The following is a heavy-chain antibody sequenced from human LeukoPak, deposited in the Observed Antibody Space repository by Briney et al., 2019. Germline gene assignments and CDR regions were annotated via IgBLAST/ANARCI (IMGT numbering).Heavy chain of an antibody. CDR1: GFTFSSYS. CDR3: ASSAAEYYFDY. CDR2: ISSSSSYI. Sequence: GGSLRLSCAASGFTFSSYSMNWVRQAPGKGLEWVSSISSSSSYIYYADSVKGRFTISRDNAKNSLYLQMNGLRAEDTAVYYCASSAAEYYFDYWGQGTLVTVSS. V-gene: IGHV3-21*01. J-gene: IGHJ4*02. D-gene: IGHD2-2*01.